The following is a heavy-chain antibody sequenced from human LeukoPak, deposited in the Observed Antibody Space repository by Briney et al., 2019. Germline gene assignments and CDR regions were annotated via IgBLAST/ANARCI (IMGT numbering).Heavy chain of an antibody. V-gene: IGHV1-69*13. Sequence: SVKVSCKASGGTFSSYAISWVRQAPGQGLEWMGGIIPIFGTANYAQKFQGRVTITADESTSTAYMELSSLRSEDTAVYYCAKLRIVADPAFDYWGQGTLVTVSS. D-gene: IGHD1-26*01. J-gene: IGHJ4*02. CDR1: GGTFSSYA. CDR2: IIPIFGTA. CDR3: AKLRIVADPAFDY.